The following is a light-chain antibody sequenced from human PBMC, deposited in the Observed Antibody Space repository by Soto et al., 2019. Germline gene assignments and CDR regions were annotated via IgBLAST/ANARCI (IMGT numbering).Light chain of an antibody. CDR1: SSDVGAYNY. CDR2: EVN. J-gene: IGLJ1*01. CDR3: CSYAGTSTYV. Sequence: QSALTQPPSASGSPGQSVTISCTGTSSDVGAYNYVSWYRQHPGKAPKLLIFEVNSRPSGVPDRFSGSKSGNTASLTISGLQAEDEADYYCCSYAGTSTYVFGTGTKLTVL. V-gene: IGLV2-8*01.